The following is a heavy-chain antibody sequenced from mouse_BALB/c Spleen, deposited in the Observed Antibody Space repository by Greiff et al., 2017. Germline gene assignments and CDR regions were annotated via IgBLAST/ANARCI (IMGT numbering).Heavy chain of an antibody. CDR3: ARAMVSFAY. CDR2: ISSGGST. D-gene: IGHD2-1*01. J-gene: IGHJ3*01. V-gene: IGHV5-6-5*01. CDR1: GFTFSSYA. Sequence: DVMLVESGGGLVKPGGSLKLSCAASGFTFSSYAMSWVRQTPEKRLEWVASISSGGSTYYPDSVKGRFTISRDNARNILYLQMSSLRSEDTAMYYCARAMVSFAYWGQGTLVTVSA.